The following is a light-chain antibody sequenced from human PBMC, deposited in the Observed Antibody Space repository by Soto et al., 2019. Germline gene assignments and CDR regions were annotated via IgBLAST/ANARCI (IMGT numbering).Light chain of an antibody. Sequence: EIVLTQSPGTLSLSPGERATLSCRPSQSVSSSYLAWYQQKPGQAPRLLIYGASTRATGIPARFSGSGSGTEFTLTISSLQSEDFAVYDCQQYNNWPQTFGQGTKVDI. V-gene: IGKV3-15*01. CDR3: QQYNNWPQT. CDR1: QSVSSSY. J-gene: IGKJ1*01. CDR2: GAS.